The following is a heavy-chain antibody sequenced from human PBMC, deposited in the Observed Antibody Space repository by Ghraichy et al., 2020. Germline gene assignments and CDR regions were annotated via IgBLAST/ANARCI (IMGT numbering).Heavy chain of an antibody. J-gene: IGHJ6*02. D-gene: IGHD2-15*01. CDR2: INSDGSST. CDR1: GFTFSSYW. CDR3: ARVVCSGGSCYGFRGMDV. V-gene: IGHV3-74*01. Sequence: GGSLRLSCAASGFTFSSYWMHWVRQAPGKGLVWVSRINSDGSSTNYADSVKGRFTISRDNAKNTMYLQMNSLRAEDTAVYYCARVVCSGGSCYGFRGMDVWGQGTTVTVSS.